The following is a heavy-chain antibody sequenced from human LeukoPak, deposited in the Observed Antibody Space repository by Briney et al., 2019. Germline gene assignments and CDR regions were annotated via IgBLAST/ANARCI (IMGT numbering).Heavy chain of an antibody. D-gene: IGHD5-12*01. CDR2: IYYSGST. J-gene: IGHJ4*02. V-gene: IGHV4-59*08. CDR3: ARHRAYDGRVDY. CDR1: GGSISSYY. Sequence: SEPLSLTCTVSGGSISSYYWSWIRQPPGKGLEWIAYIYYSGSTNYNPSLKSRVTISVDTSKNQFSLKLSSVTAADTAVYYCARHRAYDGRVDYWGQGTLVTVSS.